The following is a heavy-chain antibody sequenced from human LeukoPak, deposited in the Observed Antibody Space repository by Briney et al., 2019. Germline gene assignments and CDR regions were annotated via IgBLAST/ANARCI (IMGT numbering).Heavy chain of an antibody. CDR2: ISSSSSTI. CDR1: GFTFSDYY. V-gene: IGHV3-11*01. Sequence: GGSLRLSCAASGFTFSDYYMSWIRQAPGKGLEWVSYISSSSSTIYYADSVKGRFTISRDNSKNTLYLQMNSLRAEDTAVYYCAKTGGDWKNYFDYWGQGTLVTVSS. CDR3: AKTGGDWKNYFDY. J-gene: IGHJ4*02. D-gene: IGHD2-21*01.